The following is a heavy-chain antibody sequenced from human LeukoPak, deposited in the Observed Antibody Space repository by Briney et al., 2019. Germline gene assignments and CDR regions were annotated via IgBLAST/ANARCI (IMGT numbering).Heavy chain of an antibody. Sequence: SETLSLTCTVSGGSISSYYWSWIRQPPGKGLEWIGYIYYSGSTNYNPSLKSRVTISVDTSKNQFSLKLSSVTAADTAVYYCAREDDILTAFDYWGQGTLVTVPS. CDR2: IYYSGST. V-gene: IGHV4-59*01. J-gene: IGHJ4*02. D-gene: IGHD3-9*01. CDR1: GGSISSYY. CDR3: AREDDILTAFDY.